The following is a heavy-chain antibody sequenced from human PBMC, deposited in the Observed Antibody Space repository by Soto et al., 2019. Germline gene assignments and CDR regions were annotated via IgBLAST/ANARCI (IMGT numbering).Heavy chain of an antibody. J-gene: IGHJ4*02. V-gene: IGHV1-2*02. D-gene: IGHD6-6*01. CDR1: GYTFTGYY. Sequence: QMQLVQSGAEARKPGASVKVSCKTSGYTFTGYYLNWVRQAPGRGLEWVGWINPKTGDTNNAQKLQGRVTMTTDTPISTGYMELSGLKSDDTAVYYCVTGDHLVRWGQGTRVTVSS. CDR3: VTGDHLVR. CDR2: INPKTGDT.